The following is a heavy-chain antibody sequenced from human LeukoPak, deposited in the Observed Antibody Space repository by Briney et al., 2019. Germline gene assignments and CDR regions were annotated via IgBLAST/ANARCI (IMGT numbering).Heavy chain of an antibody. D-gene: IGHD6-19*01. CDR3: AREAGTSDY. V-gene: IGHV3-7*01. CDR1: GFTFSRYW. Sequence: GGSLRLSCAASGFTFSRYWMSWVRQAPGKGLEWVANIKQDGSEKYYVDSVKGRFTISRDNVENSLYLQMNSLRAEDTAVYYCAREAGTSDYWGQGTLVTVSS. CDR2: IKQDGSEK. J-gene: IGHJ4*02.